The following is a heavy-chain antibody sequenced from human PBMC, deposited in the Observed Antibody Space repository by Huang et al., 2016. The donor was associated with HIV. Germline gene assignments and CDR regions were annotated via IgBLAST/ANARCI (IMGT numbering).Heavy chain of an antibody. Sequence: QLQLQESGPGLVKPSETLSLTCTVSGGSIRSDNYYWGWIRQPPGKGLEWIGSIYYSGSTYYNPSLKSRVTITVDTSKNQCSLKRRSVTAADTAVYYCARLPGSITMIRGVITDPYWGQGTLVTVSS. CDR2: IYYSGST. CDR1: GGSIRSDNYY. V-gene: IGHV4-39*01. CDR3: ARLPGSITMIRGVITDPY. D-gene: IGHD3-10*01. J-gene: IGHJ4*02.